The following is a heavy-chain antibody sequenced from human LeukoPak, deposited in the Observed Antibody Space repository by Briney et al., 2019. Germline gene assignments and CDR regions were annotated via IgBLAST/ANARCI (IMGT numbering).Heavy chain of an antibody. CDR1: GYTFTSYY. V-gene: IGHV1-46*01. D-gene: IGHD6-19*01. CDR2: INPSGGST. Sequence: ASVKVSCTASGYTFTSYYMHWVRQAPGQGLEWMGIINPSGGSTSYAQKFQGRVTMTRDTSTSTVYMELSSLRSEDTAVYYCARESPSSGWSRYYFDYWGQGTLVTVSS. CDR3: ARESPSSGWSRYYFDY. J-gene: IGHJ4*02.